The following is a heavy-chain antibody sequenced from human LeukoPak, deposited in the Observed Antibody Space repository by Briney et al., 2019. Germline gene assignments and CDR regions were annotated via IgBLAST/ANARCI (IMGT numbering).Heavy chain of an antibody. V-gene: IGHV1-69*04. D-gene: IGHD4-23*01. CDR3: ARDRSRDYGGNSGGDY. J-gene: IGHJ4*02. CDR1: GGTFSCYA. CDR2: IIPILGIA. Sequence: SVKVSCKASGGTFSCYAISGVRQAPGQGLEWMGRIIPILGIANYAQKFQGRVTITADKSTSTAYMELSSLSSEDTAVYYCARDRSRDYGGNSGGDYWGQGTLVTVSS.